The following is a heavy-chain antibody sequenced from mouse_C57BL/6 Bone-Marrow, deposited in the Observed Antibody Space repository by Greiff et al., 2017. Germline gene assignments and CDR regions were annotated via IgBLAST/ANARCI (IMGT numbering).Heavy chain of an antibody. CDR2: IWSGGST. J-gene: IGHJ1*03. Sequence: QVQLKESGPGLVQPSQSLSITCTVSGFSLTSYGVHWVRQSPGKGLEWLGVIWSGGSTDYNAAFISRLSISKDNSKSQVFFKMNSLQADDTAIYYCASLGKYWYFDVWGTGTTVTVSS. CDR3: ASLGKYWYFDV. D-gene: IGHD4-1*01. V-gene: IGHV2-2*01. CDR1: GFSLTSYG.